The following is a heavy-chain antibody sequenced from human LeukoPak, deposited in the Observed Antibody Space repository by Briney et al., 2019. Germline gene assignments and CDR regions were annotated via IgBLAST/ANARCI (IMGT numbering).Heavy chain of an antibody. CDR3: AARRYCSGCNCYLAFDI. D-gene: IGHD2-15*01. Sequence: ASVKVSCKASGFTSTTSAVQWVRQARGQRLEWIGWIVVGSGNRNYAQKFQERVTITRDMSTSTVYMELSSLRSEDTAVYYCAARRYCSGCNCYLAFDIWGQGTMVTVSS. CDR2: IVVGSGNR. J-gene: IGHJ3*02. CDR1: GFTSTTSA. V-gene: IGHV1-58*01.